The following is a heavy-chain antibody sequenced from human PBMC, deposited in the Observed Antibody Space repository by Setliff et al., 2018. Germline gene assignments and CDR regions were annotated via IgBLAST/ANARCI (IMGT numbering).Heavy chain of an antibody. D-gene: IGHD2-15*01. J-gene: IGHJ4*02. CDR1: GFTFSSYR. V-gene: IGHV3-33*08. CDR2: IWDDGGNK. CDR3: ARNCSGSGCYAGLES. Sequence: LSLSCAASGFTFSSYRMHWVRQAPGKGLEWVAVIWDDGGNKYHADSVKGRFTISRDNSKNTLYLQMNSLRPEDTAVYYCARNCSGSGCYAGLESWGQGTPVTVSS.